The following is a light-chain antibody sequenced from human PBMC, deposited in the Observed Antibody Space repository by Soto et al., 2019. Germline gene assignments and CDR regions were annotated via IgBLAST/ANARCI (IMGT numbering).Light chain of an antibody. J-gene: IGKJ1*01. V-gene: IGKV2-28*01. Sequence: DIVITQSPLSRPFTPGEPASISCRSSQSLLHSNGYNYLDWYLQKPGQSPQLLIYLGSNRASGVPDRFSGSGSGTDFTLKISRVEAEDVGVYYCMQALQTPWTLGQGTKVDIK. CDR1: QSLLHSNGYNY. CDR2: LGS. CDR3: MQALQTPWT.